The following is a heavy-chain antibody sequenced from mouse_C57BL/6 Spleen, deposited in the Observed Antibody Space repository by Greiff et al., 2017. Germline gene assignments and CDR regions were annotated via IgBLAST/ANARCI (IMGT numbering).Heavy chain of an antibody. J-gene: IGHJ1*03. D-gene: IGHD2-1*01. Sequence: DVMLVASEGGLVQPGSSMKLSCTASGFTFSDYYMALVRQVPEKGLEWVANINYDGSSTYYLDSLKSRFIISRDNAKNILYLQMSSLKSEDTATYYCARHYGNYGYCDVWGTGTTVTVSS. CDR3: ARHYGNYGYCDV. V-gene: IGHV5-16*01. CDR1: GFTFSDYY. CDR2: INYDGSST.